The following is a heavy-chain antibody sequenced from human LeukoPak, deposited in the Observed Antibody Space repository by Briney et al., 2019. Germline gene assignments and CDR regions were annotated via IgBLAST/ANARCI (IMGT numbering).Heavy chain of an antibody. V-gene: IGHV3-21*01. CDR1: VFTFSSYS. D-gene: IGHD5-12*01. Sequence: GGSLRLSCAASVFTFSSYSMNWVRQAPGKGLEWVSSISSSSSYIYYADSVKGRFTISRDNAKNSLYLQMNSLRAEDTAVYYCARSMRVFVASFDAFDIWGQGTMVTVSS. CDR2: ISSSSSYI. CDR3: ARSMRVFVASFDAFDI. J-gene: IGHJ3*02.